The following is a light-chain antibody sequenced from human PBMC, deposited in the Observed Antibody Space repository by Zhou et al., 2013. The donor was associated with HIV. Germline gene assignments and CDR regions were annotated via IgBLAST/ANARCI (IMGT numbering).Light chain of an antibody. CDR3: QQYSSFLLS. CDR1: QTISSY. J-gene: IGKJ4*01. CDR2: DAS. Sequence: DIQMTQSPSSLSASVGDRVTITCRASQTISSYLNWYQQKPGKAPKLLMYDASTLQTGVPSRFSGSGSGTEFTLTIAGLQPDDLATYYCQQYSSFLLSFGGGTKVDIK. V-gene: IGKV1-39*01.